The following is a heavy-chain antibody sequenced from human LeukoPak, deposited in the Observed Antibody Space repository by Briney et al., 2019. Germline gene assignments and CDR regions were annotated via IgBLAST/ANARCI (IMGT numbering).Heavy chain of an antibody. CDR3: HSRSRPFDY. D-gene: IGHD2-15*01. CDR2: INGDGSTT. CDR1: GFTFSSYW. V-gene: IGHV3-74*01. Sequence: GGSLRLSCAASGFTFSSYWMHWVRQAPGKGLVWVSRINGDGSTTSYADSVKGRFTISRDNAKNTLYLQMNSLRAEDTAVYYCHSRSRPFDYWGQGTLVTVSS. J-gene: IGHJ4*02.